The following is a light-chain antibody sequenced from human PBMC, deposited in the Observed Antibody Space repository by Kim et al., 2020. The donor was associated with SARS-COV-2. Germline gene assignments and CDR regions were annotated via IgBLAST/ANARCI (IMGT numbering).Light chain of an antibody. V-gene: IGKV3-11*01. Sequence: LSLSPGKRATLACRASQSVSSYLAWYQQKPGQAPRLLIYDASNRATGIPARFSGSGSGTDFTLTISSLEPEDFAVYYCQQRSNPYTFGQGTKLEI. CDR1: QSVSSY. J-gene: IGKJ2*01. CDR3: QQRSNPYT. CDR2: DAS.